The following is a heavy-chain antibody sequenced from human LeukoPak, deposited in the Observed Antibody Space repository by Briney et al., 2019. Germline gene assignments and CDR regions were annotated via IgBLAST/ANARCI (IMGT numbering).Heavy chain of an antibody. CDR3: AKEGWFGEWGAY. J-gene: IGHJ4*02. D-gene: IGHD3-10*01. CDR1: GFTFNSYG. Sequence: PGGSLRLSCAASGFTFNSYGMSWVRQAPGKGLEWVSAISGSGGSTYYADSVKGRFTISRDNSKNTLYLPMNSLRAEDTAVYYCAKEGWFGEWGAYWGQGTLVTVSS. V-gene: IGHV3-23*01. CDR2: ISGSGGST.